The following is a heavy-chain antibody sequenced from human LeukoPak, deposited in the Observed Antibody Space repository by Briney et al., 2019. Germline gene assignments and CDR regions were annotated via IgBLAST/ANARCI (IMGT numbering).Heavy chain of an antibody. CDR2: ISSSSSYI. CDR3: ARGGPYGGNPLDY. J-gene: IGHJ4*02. D-gene: IGHD4-23*01. CDR1: GFTFSSYS. Sequence: PGGSLRLSCAASGFTFSSYSMNWVRQAPGKGLEWVSSISSSSSYIYYADSVKGRFTISRDNAKNSLYLQMNSLRAEDTAVYYCARGGPYGGNPLDYWGQGTLVTVSS. V-gene: IGHV3-21*01.